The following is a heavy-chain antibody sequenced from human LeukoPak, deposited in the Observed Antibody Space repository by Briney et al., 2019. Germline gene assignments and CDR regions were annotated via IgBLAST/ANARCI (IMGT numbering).Heavy chain of an antibody. J-gene: IGHJ2*01. D-gene: IGHD2-2*01. CDR3: ARSSSSLDWYFDL. V-gene: IGHV4-59*01. CDR1: SGSISVYY. CDR2: FYYSGNT. Sequence: SETLSLTCTISSGSISVYYWNWIRQPPGQGLEWIGSFYYSGNTNYNPSLKSRVTISFDTSNNQFSLKLTSVTAADTALYYCARSSSSLDWYFDLWGRGTLVTVSS.